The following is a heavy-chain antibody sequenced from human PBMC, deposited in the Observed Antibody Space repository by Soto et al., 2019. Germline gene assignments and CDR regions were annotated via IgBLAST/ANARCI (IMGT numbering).Heavy chain of an antibody. J-gene: IGHJ6*02. CDR3: ARGRYYDSSGPRPYYYYYYGMDV. CDR1: GFTFSSYD. Sequence: GGSLRLSCVASGFTFSSYDMHWVRQAPGKGLEYVSFIWCNGSTKYYADSVKGRFTISRDNSKNTLYLQMNSLRAEDTAVYYCARGRYYDSSGPRPYYYYYYGMDVWGQGTTVTVSS. D-gene: IGHD3-22*01. CDR2: IWCNGSTK. V-gene: IGHV3-33*08.